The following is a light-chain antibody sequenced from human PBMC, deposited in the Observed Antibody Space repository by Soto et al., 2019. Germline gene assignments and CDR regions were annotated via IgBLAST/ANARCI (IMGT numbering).Light chain of an antibody. J-gene: IGKJ1*01. CDR3: QQKNIYRT. CDR1: QKIVFW. CDR2: RAS. V-gene: IGKV1-5*03. Sequence: DIQMTQSPSSLSASVGDRVTISCRASQKIVFWLAWYQQKPGQVPTLLVYRASRLNDGVPSRINASGSGTEVTLTIANLQPEDSASYNGQQKNIYRTFGQGTKVEV.